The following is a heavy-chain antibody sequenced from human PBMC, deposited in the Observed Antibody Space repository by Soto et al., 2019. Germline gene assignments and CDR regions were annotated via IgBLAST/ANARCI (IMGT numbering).Heavy chain of an antibody. CDR2: IYWDDDK. D-gene: IGHD5-12*01. CDR3: ALKGDGYRGFKY. Sequence: SGPTLVNPTQTLTLTCTLSGFSLSTSGVGVGWIRQPPGKALEWLALIYWDDDKRYSPFLKSRLTITKDTSKNQVVLTLTNMDPVDTATYYCALKGDGYRGFKYWGQGTLVTV. J-gene: IGHJ4*02. V-gene: IGHV2-5*02. CDR1: GFSLSTSGVG.